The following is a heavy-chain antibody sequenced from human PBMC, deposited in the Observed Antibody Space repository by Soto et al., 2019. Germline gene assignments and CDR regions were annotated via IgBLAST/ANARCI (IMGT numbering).Heavy chain of an antibody. Sequence: EAQLLQSGGGLVPPGGSLRLSCVASGFAFGNYPMAWVRQTPGKGLEWISTISGSGGMTDYEDSVRGRFTVSIDHSKDTVHRQMNSLRADDTAVYYCATDRTMARGIRDFYIWGQGTTVSISS. CDR1: GFAFGNYP. J-gene: IGHJ3*02. CDR3: ATDRTMARGIRDFYI. V-gene: IGHV3-23*01. D-gene: IGHD3-10*01. CDR2: ISGSGGMT.